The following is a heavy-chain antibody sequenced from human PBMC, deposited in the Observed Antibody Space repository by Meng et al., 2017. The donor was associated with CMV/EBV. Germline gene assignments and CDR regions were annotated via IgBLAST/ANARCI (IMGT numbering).Heavy chain of an antibody. CDR1: GDSVSSNSAA. V-gene: IGHV6-1*01. Sequence: SQTLSLTCAISGDSVSSNSAAWNWIRQSPSRGLEWLGRTYYRSKWYNDYAVSVKSRITINPDTSKNQFSLQLNSVTPEDTAVYYCARLAAISYLSLGWFDPWGQGTLVTVSS. D-gene: IGHD2-2*02. CDR3: ARLAAISYLSLGWFDP. J-gene: IGHJ5*02. CDR2: TYYRSKWYN.